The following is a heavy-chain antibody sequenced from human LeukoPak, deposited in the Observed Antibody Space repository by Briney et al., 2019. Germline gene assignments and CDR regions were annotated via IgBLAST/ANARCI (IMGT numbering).Heavy chain of an antibody. CDR3: ARDEGSSYPFDY. J-gene: IGHJ4*02. D-gene: IGHD2-2*01. V-gene: IGHV4-39*07. CDR2: SYYSGST. Sequence: PSETLSLTCTVSGGSISSSSYYWGWIGQPPGKGLEWIGSSYYSGSTYYNPSLKSRVTISVDTSKNQSSLNLSSVTAADTAVYFCARDEGSSYPFDYWGQGSLVTVSS. CDR1: GGSISSSSYY.